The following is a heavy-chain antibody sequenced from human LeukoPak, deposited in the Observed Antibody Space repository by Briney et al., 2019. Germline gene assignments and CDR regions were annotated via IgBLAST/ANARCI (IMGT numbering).Heavy chain of an antibody. Sequence: SGGSLRLSCAASGFTFSNYWMSWVRQAPGKGLEWVSAISGSGGTTYYADSVKGRFTISRDNSKNTLYLQMNSLRAEDTAVYYCAKSKMKAIREFDYWGQGTLVTVSS. J-gene: IGHJ4*02. D-gene: IGHD2-2*01. CDR1: GFTFSNYW. V-gene: IGHV3-23*01. CDR3: AKSKMKAIREFDY. CDR2: ISGSGGTT.